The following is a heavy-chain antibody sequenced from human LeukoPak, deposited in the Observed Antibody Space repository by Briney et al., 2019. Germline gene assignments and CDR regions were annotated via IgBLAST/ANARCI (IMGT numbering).Heavy chain of an antibody. J-gene: IGHJ4*02. CDR2: IYSGGRT. CDR1: GFTVSSNY. CDR3: NYDFWSGNDY. Sequence: PGGSLRLSCAASGFTVSSNYMSWVRQAPGKGLGGVSVIYSGGRTYYADSVKGRFTISRDNSKNTLYLQMNSLRAEDTAVYYCNYDFWSGNDYWGQGTLVTVSS. D-gene: IGHD3-3*01. V-gene: IGHV3-53*01.